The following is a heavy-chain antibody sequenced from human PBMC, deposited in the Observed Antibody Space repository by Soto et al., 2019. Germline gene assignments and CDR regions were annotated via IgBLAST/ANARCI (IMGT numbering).Heavy chain of an antibody. D-gene: IGHD4-17*01. J-gene: IGHJ5*02. Sequence: QVQLQESGPGLVKPSQTLSLTFTVSGGAISSGGYYWSWIRQHPGKGLEWIGYIYYSGSTYYNPSIKSRVTISVDTAKNQFSLKLSSVTAADTAVYYCARALTTVTLFDPWCQGTLVTVSS. V-gene: IGHV4-31*03. CDR3: ARALTTVTLFDP. CDR1: GGAISSGGYY. CDR2: IYYSGST.